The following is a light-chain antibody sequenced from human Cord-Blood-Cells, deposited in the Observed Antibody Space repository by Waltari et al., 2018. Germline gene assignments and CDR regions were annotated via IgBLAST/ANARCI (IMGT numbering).Light chain of an antibody. V-gene: IGKV1-39*01. CDR2: AAS. CDR3: QQSYSTPIT. J-gene: IGKJ5*01. CDR1: QSNSSY. Sequence: DIQMTQPPTSVSASVGDRVTITCQASQSNSSYLNWYQQQPGKSLKLLIYAASCLQSGVPSRFSGSGSGTDFSLTISSLQPEDFATYYCQQSYSTPITFGQGTLLEIK.